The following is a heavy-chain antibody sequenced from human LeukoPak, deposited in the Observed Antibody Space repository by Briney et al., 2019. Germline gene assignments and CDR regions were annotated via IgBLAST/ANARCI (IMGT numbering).Heavy chain of an antibody. CDR1: GFTFRNYW. V-gene: IGHV3-74*01. J-gene: IGHJ4*02. CDR2: ISRDGATT. Sequence: GGSLRLSCAASGFTFRNYWMHWVRQAQGKGLVWVSRISRDGATTHYAGSVKGRFTISRDNAKNMVYLQMDSLSAEDTAVYYCVRLLDIDYWGQGTLVTVSS. CDR3: VRLLDIDY. D-gene: IGHD1-1*01.